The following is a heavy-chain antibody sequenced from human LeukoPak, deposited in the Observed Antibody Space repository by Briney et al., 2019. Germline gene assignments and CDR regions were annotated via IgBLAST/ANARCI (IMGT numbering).Heavy chain of an antibody. CDR3: ARAGAESYFDY. J-gene: IGHJ4*02. Sequence: PGGSLRLSCAASGFTFSSYSMNWVRQAPGKGLEWVSYISSSSSTIYYADSVKGRFTISRDNAKNSLYLQMNSLRAEDTAVYYCARAGAESYFDYWGQGTLVTVSS. D-gene: IGHD1-14*01. V-gene: IGHV3-48*01. CDR1: GFTFSSYS. CDR2: ISSSSSTI.